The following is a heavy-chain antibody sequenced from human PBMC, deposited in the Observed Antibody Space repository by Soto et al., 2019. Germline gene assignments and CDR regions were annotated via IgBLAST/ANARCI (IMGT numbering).Heavy chain of an antibody. V-gene: IGHV3-23*01. CDR1: GFTFSSYA. Sequence: EVQLLEAGGDLVQPGGSLRLSCAACGFTFSSYAMSWVRQAPGRGLEWVSAISGSGGSTYYADSVKGRFTISRDNSKNTLYLQMNSLRAEDTAVYYCAKARFRDSSMFLLDYWGQGTLVTVSS. CDR3: AKARFRDSSMFLLDY. CDR2: ISGSGGST. D-gene: IGHD6-19*01. J-gene: IGHJ4*02.